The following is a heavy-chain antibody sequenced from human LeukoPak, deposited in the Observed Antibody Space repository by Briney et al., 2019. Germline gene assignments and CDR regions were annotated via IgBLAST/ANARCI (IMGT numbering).Heavy chain of an antibody. J-gene: IGHJ4*02. V-gene: IGHV3-48*03. CDR2: ISSSGTTT. CDR3: TTVTVASNFDY. D-gene: IGHD6-19*01. CDR1: GFSFSVYE. Sequence: GGSLRLSCAASGFSFSVYEIHWVRQAPGKVLEWISDISSSGTTTYYADSVKGRFTISRDNAKNSLYLQMNSLRAEDTAVYYCTTVTVASNFDYWGQGTLVTVSS.